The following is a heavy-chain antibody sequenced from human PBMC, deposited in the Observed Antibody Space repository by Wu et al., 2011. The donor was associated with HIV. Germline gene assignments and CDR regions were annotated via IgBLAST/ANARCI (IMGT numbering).Heavy chain of an antibody. D-gene: IGHD2-21*01. CDR2: IIPIFGTA. V-gene: IGHV1-69*06. CDR1: GGSFSSYA. CDR3: ARDLGGDEDY. Sequence: QVQLVQSGAEVKKPGSSVKVSCKTSGGSFSSYAIIWVRQAPGQGLEWMGGIIPIFGTAKYAQKFQGRVTITADKSTSTAYMELSSLTSEDTAVYYCARDLGGDEDYWGQGTLVTVSS. J-gene: IGHJ4*02.